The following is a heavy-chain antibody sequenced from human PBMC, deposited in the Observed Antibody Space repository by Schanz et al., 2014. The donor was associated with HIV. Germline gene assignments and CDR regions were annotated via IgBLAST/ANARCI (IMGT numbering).Heavy chain of an antibody. V-gene: IGHV3-66*01. CDR2: IDHTGTT. Sequence: VQLLESGGGVVQPGRSLRLSCAASGFSATNYYISWVRQAPGKGLEWVSLIDHTGTTYYADSVKGRFTISRDISDNTVHAQISSLRADDTAVYYCARDRVGSSASYVTFDIWGQGTMVTVSS. CDR3: ARDRVGSSASYVTFDI. CDR1: GFSATNYY. J-gene: IGHJ3*02. D-gene: IGHD3-16*01.